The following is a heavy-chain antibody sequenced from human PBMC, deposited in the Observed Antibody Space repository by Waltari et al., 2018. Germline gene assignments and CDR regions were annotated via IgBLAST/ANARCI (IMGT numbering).Heavy chain of an antibody. CDR1: GFTFSSYA. CDR3: AREMFFEYSSSVAFDI. Sequence: EVQLLESGGGLVQPGGSLRLSCAASGFTFSSYAMSWVRQAPGKGLEWVSAISGSGGSTYYADSVKGRFTISRDNSKNTLYLQMNSLRAEDTAVYYCAREMFFEYSSSVAFDIWGQGTMVTVSS. V-gene: IGHV3-23*01. D-gene: IGHD6-6*01. J-gene: IGHJ3*02. CDR2: ISGSGGST.